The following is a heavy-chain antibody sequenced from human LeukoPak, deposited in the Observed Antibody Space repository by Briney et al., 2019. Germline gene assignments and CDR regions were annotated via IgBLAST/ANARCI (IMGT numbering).Heavy chain of an antibody. V-gene: IGHV1-2*02. Sequence: ASVKVSCKASGYTFSGYYIHWVRQAPGQGLEWMGWINPNRGGTYYAQKFHGRVTLTRDTSITPAYMELSSLRSDDTAVYYCARAHGYFDFWSGYSYFQYWGQGTLVTVSS. CDR1: GYTFSGYY. CDR3: ARAHGYFDFWSGYSYFQY. J-gene: IGHJ4*02. CDR2: INPNRGGT. D-gene: IGHD3-3*01.